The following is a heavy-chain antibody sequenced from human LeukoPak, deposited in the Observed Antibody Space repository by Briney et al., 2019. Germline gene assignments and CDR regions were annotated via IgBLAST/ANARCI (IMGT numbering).Heavy chain of an antibody. D-gene: IGHD1-26*01. V-gene: IGHV4-39*01. Sequence: SETLSLTCAVSGGSISSSNWWSWVRQPPGKGLEWIGSIYYSGSTYYNPSLKSRVTISVDTSKNQFSLKLNSVTATDTAVYYCARHYRPWGQGTLVTVSS. J-gene: IGHJ4*02. CDR2: IYYSGST. CDR3: ARHYRP. CDR1: GGSISSSNW.